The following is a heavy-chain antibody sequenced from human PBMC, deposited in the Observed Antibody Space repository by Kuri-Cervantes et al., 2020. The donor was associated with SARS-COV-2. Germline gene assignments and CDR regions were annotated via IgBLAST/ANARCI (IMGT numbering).Heavy chain of an antibody. D-gene: IGHD5-12*01. CDR2: IWYDGSNK. CDR3: ARTSIVATITYYYYGMDV. V-gene: IGHV3-33*01. CDR1: GFTFSSYG. J-gene: IGHJ6*01. Sequence: GESLKISCAASGFTFSSYGMHWVRQAPGKGLEWVAVIWYDGSNKYYADSVKGRFTISRDNSKNTLYLQMNSLRAEDTAVYYCARTSIVATITYYYYGMDVWGQGTTVTVCS.